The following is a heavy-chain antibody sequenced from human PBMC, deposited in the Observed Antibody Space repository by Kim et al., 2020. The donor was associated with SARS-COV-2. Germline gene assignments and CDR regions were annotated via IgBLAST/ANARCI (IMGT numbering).Heavy chain of an antibody. D-gene: IGHD6-13*01. CDR3: ARGRVTEAAAGVDY. Sequence: SETLSLTCAVYGGSFSGYYWTWIRQPPGKGLEWIGEIHHSGSTNYNPSLKSRVTISIDTSRNQFSLNLRSVTAADTAVYYCARGRVTEAAAGVDYWGQGALATVSS. CDR1: GGSFSGYY. V-gene: IGHV4-34*01. CDR2: IHHSGST. J-gene: IGHJ4*02.